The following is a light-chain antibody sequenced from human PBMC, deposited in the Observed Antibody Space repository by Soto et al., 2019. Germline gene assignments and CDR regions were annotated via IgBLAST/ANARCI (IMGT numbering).Light chain of an antibody. CDR2: GAS. Sequence: EIGLTQSPGSLSFSAGERATLSFRASQSVSSSYLAWYQQKPGQAPRLLIYGASSRATGIPDRFSGSGSGTDFTLTISRLEPEDFAVYYCQQYGSSPLTFGQGTKVDIK. J-gene: IGKJ1*01. V-gene: IGKV3-20*01. CDR1: QSVSSSY. CDR3: QQYGSSPLT.